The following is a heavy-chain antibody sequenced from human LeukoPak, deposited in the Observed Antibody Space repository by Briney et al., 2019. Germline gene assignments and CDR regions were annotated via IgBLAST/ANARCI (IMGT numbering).Heavy chain of an antibody. Sequence: QTGGSLRLSCAASGFTFNTYSMNWVRQAPGKGLEWLSYVKSGNYDIQYADSVTGRFTVSRDSATNSLYLQMNDLKAEDTAVYYCARGRPHGNDYWGQGTLVTVSS. CDR2: VKSGNYDI. J-gene: IGHJ4*02. CDR3: ARGRPHGNDY. D-gene: IGHD4-23*01. V-gene: IGHV3-48*01. CDR1: GFTFNTYS.